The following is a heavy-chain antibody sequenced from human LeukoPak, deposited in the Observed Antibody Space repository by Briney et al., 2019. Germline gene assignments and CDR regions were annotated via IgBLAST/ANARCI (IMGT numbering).Heavy chain of an antibody. V-gene: IGHV3-23*01. Sequence: GGSLRLSCAASGFTFTSYSMSWVRQAPGKGLEWVSGTSDRGDYTYYADSVKGRFTISRDNSKNTLYLQMNSLRVEDTADYYCTRGRGSYGWFDPWGQGTQVTVSS. J-gene: IGHJ5*02. CDR3: TRGRGSYGWFDP. CDR2: TSDRGDYT. D-gene: IGHD3-10*01. CDR1: GFTFTSYS.